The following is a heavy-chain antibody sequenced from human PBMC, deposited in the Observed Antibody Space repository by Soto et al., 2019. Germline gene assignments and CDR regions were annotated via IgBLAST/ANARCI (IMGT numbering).Heavy chain of an antibody. Sequence: PSETLSLTYTVSGGSISSYYWSWIRQPPGKGLEWIGYIYYSGSTNYNPSLKSRVTISVDTSKNQFSLKLSSVTAADTAVYYCARECGGDCYWTLDYWGQGTLVTVSS. V-gene: IGHV4-59*01. CDR3: ARECGGDCYWTLDY. CDR1: GGSISSYY. J-gene: IGHJ4*02. D-gene: IGHD2-21*02. CDR2: IYYSGST.